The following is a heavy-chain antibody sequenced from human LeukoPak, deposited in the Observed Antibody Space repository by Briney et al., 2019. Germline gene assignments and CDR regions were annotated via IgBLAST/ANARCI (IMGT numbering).Heavy chain of an antibody. Sequence: GGSLRLSCAASGFTFSNYVIHWVRQAPGKGLEWVAIISYDGSNEKYADSVKGRFTISRDNSRKTLYLQMNSLRPEDTAVYYCARAKRWIGSSWHFDNWGQGTLVTVSS. CDR1: GFTFSNYV. J-gene: IGHJ4*02. CDR3: ARAKRWIGSSWHFDN. V-gene: IGHV3-30*03. D-gene: IGHD6-13*01. CDR2: ISYDGSNE.